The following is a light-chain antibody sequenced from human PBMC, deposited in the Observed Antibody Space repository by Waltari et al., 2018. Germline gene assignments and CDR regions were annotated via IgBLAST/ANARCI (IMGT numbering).Light chain of an antibody. CDR1: ESVLYSSTNKNH. J-gene: IGKJ4*01. CDR2: WAS. CDR3: QKYYNTPLT. V-gene: IGKV4-1*01. Sequence: IVMTQSPESLAVSLGERATISCKTSESVLYSSTNKNHLAWYQQKPGQPPRLLLYWASTRESGVPDRFIGSGSETDFTLTVTSLQAEDVAVYYCQKYYNTPLTFGGGTKVEVK.